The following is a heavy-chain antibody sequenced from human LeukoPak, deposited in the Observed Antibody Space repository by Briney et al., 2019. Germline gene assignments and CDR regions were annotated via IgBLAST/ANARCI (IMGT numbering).Heavy chain of an antibody. D-gene: IGHD3-10*01. CDR3: AKSKDRTMVRGVLDY. V-gene: IGHV3-23*01. CDR1: GFTFSSYA. J-gene: IGHJ4*02. Sequence: PGGSLGLSCAASGFTFSSYAMSWVRQAPGKGLEWVSAISGSSGSTYYADSVKGRFTISRDNSKNTLYLQMNSLRAEDTAVYYCAKSKDRTMVRGVLDYWGQGTLVTVSS. CDR2: ISGSSGST.